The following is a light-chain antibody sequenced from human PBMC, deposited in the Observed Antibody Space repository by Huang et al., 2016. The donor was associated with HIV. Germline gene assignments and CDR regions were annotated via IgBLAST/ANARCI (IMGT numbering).Light chain of an antibody. Sequence: VMTQSPATLSVSPGERATLSCRASESVGITLAWYRLRPGQAPRLLIYGASTRATGVPARFSGRGSGTEFTLSNNSLQSEDLAIYYCQQYNNWPPVTFGQGTRLEIK. V-gene: IGKV3-15*01. CDR3: QQYNNWPPVT. CDR1: ESVGIT. J-gene: IGKJ5*01. CDR2: GAS.